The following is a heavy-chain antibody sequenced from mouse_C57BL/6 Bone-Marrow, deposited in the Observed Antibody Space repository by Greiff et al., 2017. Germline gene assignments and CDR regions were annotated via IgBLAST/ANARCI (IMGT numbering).Heavy chain of an antibody. J-gene: IGHJ3*01. D-gene: IGHD1-1*01. CDR3: ARSVYYYGSAWFAY. CDR1: GYTFTSYW. V-gene: IGHV1-64*01. CDR2: IHPNSGST. Sequence: VKLQQPGAELVKPGASVKLSCKASGYTFTSYWMHWVKQRPGQGLEWIGMIHPNSGSTNYNEKFKSKATLTVDKSSSTAYMQLSSLTSEDSAVFYCARSVYYYGSAWFAYWGQGTLVTVSA.